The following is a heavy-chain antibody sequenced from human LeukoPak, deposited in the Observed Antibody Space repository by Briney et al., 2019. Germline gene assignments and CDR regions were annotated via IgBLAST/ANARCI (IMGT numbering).Heavy chain of an antibody. CDR1: GYTFTSYY. V-gene: IGHV1-46*01. D-gene: IGHD2-21*01. CDR2: INPSGGST. Sequence: GASVKVSCKASGYTFTSYYMHWVRQAPGQGLEWMGIINPSGGSTSYAQKFQGRVTMTRDTSTSTVYMELSSLRSEDTAVYYCATDLGILWAFDIWGQGTMVTVSS. J-gene: IGHJ3*02. CDR3: ATDLGILWAFDI.